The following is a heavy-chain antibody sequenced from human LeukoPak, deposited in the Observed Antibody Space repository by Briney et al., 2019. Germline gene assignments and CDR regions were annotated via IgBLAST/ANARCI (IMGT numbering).Heavy chain of an antibody. CDR3: ARGFVRGVTSFDP. CDR2: ISYDGSNK. Sequence: GGSLRLSCAASGFTFSSYAMHWVRQAPGKGLEWVAVISYDGSNKYYADSVKGRFTISRDNAKNSLYLQMNSLRAEDTAVYYCARGFVRGVTSFDPWGQGTLVTVSS. D-gene: IGHD3-10*01. V-gene: IGHV3-30-3*01. J-gene: IGHJ5*02. CDR1: GFTFSSYA.